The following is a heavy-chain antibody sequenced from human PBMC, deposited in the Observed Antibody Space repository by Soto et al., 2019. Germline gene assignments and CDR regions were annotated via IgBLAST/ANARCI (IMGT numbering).Heavy chain of an antibody. D-gene: IGHD5-12*01. Sequence: QVQLVQSGAEVKKPGSSVKVSCKASGGTFSSYAISWVRQAPGQGLEWMGGIIPIFGTANYAQKFQGRVTITADKSTSTAYIELSSLRSEDTAVYYYARLLEMATIVSAFDIWGQGTMVTVSS. CDR3: ARLLEMATIVSAFDI. V-gene: IGHV1-69*06. CDR2: IIPIFGTA. CDR1: GGTFSSYA. J-gene: IGHJ3*02.